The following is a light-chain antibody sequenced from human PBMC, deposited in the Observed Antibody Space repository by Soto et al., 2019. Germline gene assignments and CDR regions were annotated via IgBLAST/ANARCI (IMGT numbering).Light chain of an antibody. CDR1: QDIKRS. V-gene: IGKV1-27*01. J-gene: IGKJ4*01. Sequence: DIQMTQSPPSLSASIGDRVSITCRASQDIKRSLAWYQKKPGEPPKLLIFTASRSEAGVPSRFRGSGSGTDFTLTITGLQPEDFAAYYCQQYDNGPLTFGGGTEVE. CDR3: QQYDNGPLT. CDR2: TAS.